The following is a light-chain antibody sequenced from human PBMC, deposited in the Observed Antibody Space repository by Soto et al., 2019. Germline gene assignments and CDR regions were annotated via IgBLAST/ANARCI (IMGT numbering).Light chain of an antibody. J-gene: IGKJ4*01. CDR3: QQYNSYSPVT. CDR1: QSITTY. V-gene: IGKV1-39*01. CDR2: AAS. Sequence: DIQMTQSPSSLSASVGDRVTITCRASQSITTYLNWYRQKPGKAPKLLIYAASSLQSGVPSRFSGSGSETEFTLTISSLQPDDFATYYCQQYNSYSPVTFGGGTKVDIK.